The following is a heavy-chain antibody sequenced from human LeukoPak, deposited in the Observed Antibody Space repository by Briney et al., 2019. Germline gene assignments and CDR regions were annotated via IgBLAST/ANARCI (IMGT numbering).Heavy chain of an antibody. Sequence: ASVKVSCKASGYTFTGYYVHWVRQAPGQGLEWMGRINPNSGDTNYAQKFQGRVTMTRDTSISTAYMELTSLTSEDTAVYYCARNSGSGLDHWGQGALVTVSS. CDR1: GYTFTGYY. CDR2: INPNSGDT. D-gene: IGHD1-26*01. J-gene: IGHJ4*02. V-gene: IGHV1-2*06. CDR3: ARNSGSGLDH.